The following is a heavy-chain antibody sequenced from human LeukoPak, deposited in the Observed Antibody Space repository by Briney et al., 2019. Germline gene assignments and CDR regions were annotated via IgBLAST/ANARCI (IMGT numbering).Heavy chain of an antibody. D-gene: IGHD2-15*01. Sequence: SETLSLTCTVSGGSISSGGFYWSWIRQHPGKGLEWIGYIYYSGSTYYNPSLKSRVTISVDTSKNQFSLKLSSVTAADTAVHYCARRGPPTPNLDCSGGSCHPLAFDYWGQGTLVTVSS. CDR3: ARRGPPTPNLDCSGGSCHPLAFDY. J-gene: IGHJ4*02. V-gene: IGHV4-31*03. CDR2: IYYSGST. CDR1: GGSISSGGFY.